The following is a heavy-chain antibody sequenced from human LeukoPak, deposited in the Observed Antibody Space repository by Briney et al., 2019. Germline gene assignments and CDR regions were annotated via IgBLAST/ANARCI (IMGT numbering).Heavy chain of an antibody. D-gene: IGHD6-19*01. CDR1: GGPISLYY. J-gene: IGHJ6*03. Sequence: SHTLSLPCSLSGGPISLYYWRWLRQPAGGGLEGIGRIDTSGSTHYNPSLKSRVTMSVDTSKNQFSLKLSSVTAADTAVYYCAREKASAVAGISVWGKGTTVTVS. CDR3: AREKASAVAGISV. V-gene: IGHV4-4*07. CDR2: IDTSGST.